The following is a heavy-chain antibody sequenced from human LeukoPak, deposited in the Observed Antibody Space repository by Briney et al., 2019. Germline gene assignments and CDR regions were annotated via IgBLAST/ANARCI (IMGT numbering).Heavy chain of an antibody. CDR3: AKDGVVVVPAALYYYYYMDV. CDR2: IRYDGSNK. J-gene: IGHJ6*03. Sequence: GGSLRLSCAASGFTFSSYGMHWVRQAPGKGLEWVAFIRYDGSNKYYADSVKGRFTISRDNSKNTLYLQMNSLRAEDTAVYYCAKDGVVVVPAALYYYYYMDVWGKGTTVTISS. V-gene: IGHV3-30*02. D-gene: IGHD2-2*01. CDR1: GFTFSSYG.